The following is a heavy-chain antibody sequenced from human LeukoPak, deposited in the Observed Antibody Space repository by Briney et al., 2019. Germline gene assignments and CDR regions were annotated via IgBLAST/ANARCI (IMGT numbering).Heavy chain of an antibody. CDR2: IYPGDSDT. CDR3: ARLRYYDILTGFGDY. Sequence: GESLKISCKGSGYSFTSYWIGWVRQMPGKGLEWMGIIYPGDSDTRYSPSFQGQVTISADNSISTAYLQWSSLKASDTAMYYCARLRYYDILTGFGDYWGQGTLVTVSS. J-gene: IGHJ4*02. V-gene: IGHV5-51*01. CDR1: GYSFTSYW. D-gene: IGHD3-9*01.